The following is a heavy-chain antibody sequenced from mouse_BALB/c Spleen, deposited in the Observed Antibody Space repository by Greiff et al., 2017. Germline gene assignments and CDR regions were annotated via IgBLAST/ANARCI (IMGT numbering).Heavy chain of an antibody. CDR3: ARSNYYFDY. J-gene: IGHJ2*01. CDR2: IYPGDGDT. CDR1: GYTFTSYW. D-gene: IGHD4-1*01. Sequence: VQLQQSGAELARPGASVKLSCKASGYTFTSYWMQWVKQRPGQGLEWIGAIYPGDGDTRYTQKFKGKATLTADKSSSTAYMQLSSLASEDSAVYYCARSNYYFDYWGQGTTLTVSS. V-gene: IGHV1-87*01.